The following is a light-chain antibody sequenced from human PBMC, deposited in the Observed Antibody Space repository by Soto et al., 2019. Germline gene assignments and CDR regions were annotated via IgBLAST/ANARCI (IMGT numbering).Light chain of an antibody. V-gene: IGKV1-39*01. CDR2: AAS. Sequence: DIQITQSPSSLSASVGDRVTITCRASQSISSYLNWYQQKPGKAPKLLIYAASSLQSGVPSRFSGSGAGTDFTLSISSLQPEDFETYYCPQSYSTPPTFGQGTKVDIK. CDR3: PQSYSTPPT. CDR1: QSISSY. J-gene: IGKJ1*01.